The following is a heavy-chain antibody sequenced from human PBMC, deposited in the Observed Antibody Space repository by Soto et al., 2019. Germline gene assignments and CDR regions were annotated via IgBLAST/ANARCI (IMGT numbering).Heavy chain of an antibody. D-gene: IGHD3-22*01. J-gene: IGHJ5*02. CDR1: GYRFTSYW. Sequence: GESLKISCRTSGYRFTSYWIAWVRQMPGKGLEWMGIIFPSDSDTRYSPSFQGQVTISADRSTSTVFLQWASLRAPDTAVYFCARKDKSGYFNWFDPWGQGTLVTVSS. CDR3: ARKDKSGYFNWFDP. CDR2: IFPSDSDT. V-gene: IGHV5-51*01.